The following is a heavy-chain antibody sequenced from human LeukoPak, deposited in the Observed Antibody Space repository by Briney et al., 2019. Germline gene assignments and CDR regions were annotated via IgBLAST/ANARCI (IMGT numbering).Heavy chain of an antibody. Sequence: GGSLRLSCAASGPSFTNYWMHWVRQAPGKGLVWVSRINSDGTSTTYADSVKGRFTISRDNAKNTLYLQMKSLRVEDTAVYYCARVRDGYSTEGFDYWGQGTLVTVSS. V-gene: IGHV3-74*01. CDR1: GPSFTNYW. CDR2: INSDGTST. J-gene: IGHJ4*02. D-gene: IGHD5-24*01. CDR3: ARVRDGYSTEGFDY.